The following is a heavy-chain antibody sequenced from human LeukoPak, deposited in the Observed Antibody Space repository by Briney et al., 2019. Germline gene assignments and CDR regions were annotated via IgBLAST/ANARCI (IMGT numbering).Heavy chain of an antibody. V-gene: IGHV1-2*02. CDR2: INPNSGGT. J-gene: IGHJ4*02. CDR1: GYTFTGYY. Sequence: GASVKVSCKTSGYTFTGYYMHWVRQAPGQGLEWTGWINPNSGGTNYAQKFRGRVTMTRDTSISTAYMELSRLRSDDTAVYYCARAYEISGYPPDYWGQGTLVTVSS. D-gene: IGHD3-22*01. CDR3: ARAYEISGYPPDY.